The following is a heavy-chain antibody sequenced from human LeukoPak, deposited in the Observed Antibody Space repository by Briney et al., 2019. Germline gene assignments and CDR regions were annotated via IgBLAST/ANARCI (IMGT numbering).Heavy chain of an antibody. Sequence: GGSLRLSCAASGFTFSDYYMSWIRQAPGKGLEWVSFISSSHSTICYADSVKGRFTISRDNTKKSLYLQMNSLRAEDTAVYYCAKDKSFSGYSVYWGQGTLVTVSS. CDR3: AKDKSFSGYSVY. J-gene: IGHJ4*02. V-gene: IGHV3-11*04. D-gene: IGHD1-26*01. CDR1: GFTFSDYY. CDR2: ISSSHSTI.